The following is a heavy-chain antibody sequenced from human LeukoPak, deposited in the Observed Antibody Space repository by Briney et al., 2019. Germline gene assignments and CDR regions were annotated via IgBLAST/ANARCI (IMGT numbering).Heavy chain of an antibody. Sequence: GGSLRLSCAASGFTFNSYWMIGGPRSPGKAREGLANINGGGSEKYYVDSVKGRFTISRDNAKNSLYLQMNSLRAEDTAVYYCARETGSRWYNPLFDSWGKGTPVTVSS. J-gene: IGHJ5*01. V-gene: IGHV3-7*01. CDR3: ARETGSRWYNPLFDS. CDR1: GFTFNSYW. CDR2: INGGGSEK. D-gene: IGHD6-13*01.